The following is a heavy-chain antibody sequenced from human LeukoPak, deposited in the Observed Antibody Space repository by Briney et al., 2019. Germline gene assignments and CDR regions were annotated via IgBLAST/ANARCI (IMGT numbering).Heavy chain of an antibody. D-gene: IGHD6-19*01. CDR2: ISGSGGST. V-gene: IGHV3-23*01. CDR3: AKVSNSSGDFDY. J-gene: IGHJ4*02. CDR1: GFTFSSCA. Sequence: GGSLRLSCAASGFTFSSCAMSWVHQAPGKGLEWVSAISGSGGSTYYADSVKGRFTIPRDNSKNTLYLQMNSLRAEDTAVYYCAKVSNSSGDFDYWGQGTLVTVSS.